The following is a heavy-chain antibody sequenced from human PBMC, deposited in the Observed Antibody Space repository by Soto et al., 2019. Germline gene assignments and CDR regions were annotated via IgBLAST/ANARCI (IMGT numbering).Heavy chain of an antibody. CDR3: ARGVIVVVPAAIPSFDY. V-gene: IGHV4-30-4*01. CDR2: IYYSGST. CDR1: GGSISSGDYY. Sequence: QVQLQESGPGLVKPSQTLSLTCTVSGGSISSGDYYWSWIREPPGKGLEWIGYIYYSGSTYYNPSLKSRVTISVDTSKNHFSLKLSSVTAADTAVYYCARGVIVVVPAAIPSFDYWCHGTLVTVSS. J-gene: IGHJ4*01. D-gene: IGHD2-2*01.